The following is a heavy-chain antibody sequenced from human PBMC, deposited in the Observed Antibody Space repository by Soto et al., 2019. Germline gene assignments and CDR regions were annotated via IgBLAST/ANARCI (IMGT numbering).Heavy chain of an antibody. D-gene: IGHD2-8*01. CDR1: GYNFTTYW. V-gene: IGHV5-10-1*01. CDR3: ARHVYGRTIFGYYGLDV. Sequence: GESLKISCKGSGYNFTTYWITWVRQMPGKGLEWMGRIDPSDSYTNYSPSFQGHVTISADKSITTAYLQWSSLKASDTAMYYCARHVYGRTIFGYYGLDVWGQGTTVTVSS. J-gene: IGHJ6*02. CDR2: IDPSDSYT.